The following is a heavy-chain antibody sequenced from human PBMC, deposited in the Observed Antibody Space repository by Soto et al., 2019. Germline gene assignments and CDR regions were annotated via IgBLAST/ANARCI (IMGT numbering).Heavy chain of an antibody. D-gene: IGHD2-2*01. CDR1: GGSFSGYY. J-gene: IGHJ4*02. Sequence: QVQLQQWGAGLLKPSETLSLTCAVYGGSFSGYYWTWIRQSPEKGLEWIGEVNHSGTTYYNPSLKTRVTISVHTPKNQFSLKMSSVTAADTAVYYCARGIGYCSSINCYSPRRLRFDSWGQGTLVTVSS. V-gene: IGHV4-34*01. CDR2: VNHSGTT. CDR3: ARGIGYCSSINCYSPRRLRFDS.